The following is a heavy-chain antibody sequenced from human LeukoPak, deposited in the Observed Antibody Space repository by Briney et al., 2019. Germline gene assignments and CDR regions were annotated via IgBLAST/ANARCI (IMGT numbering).Heavy chain of an antibody. J-gene: IGHJ4*02. CDR2: MYPNSGNT. D-gene: IGHD6-25*01. CDR3: ARYPNSIGFDY. V-gene: IGHV1-8*01. Sequence: GASVRVSCKASGYTFTSYDINWVRQATGQGLEWMGWMYPNSGNTGYAQKFQGRVTMTRNTSISTAYMELSSLRSEDTAVYYCARYPNSIGFDYWGQGTLVTVSS. CDR1: GYTFTSYD.